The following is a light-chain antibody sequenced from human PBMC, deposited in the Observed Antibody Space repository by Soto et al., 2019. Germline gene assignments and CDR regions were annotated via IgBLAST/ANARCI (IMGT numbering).Light chain of an antibody. Sequence: DIQITQSPSTLSASVGDRVTIACRASQSMSSWLAWYQQKPGKAPKLLIYDASSLESGVPSRFSGSGSGTEFTLTISSLQPDDFATYYCQQYNSYSRTFGQGAKVDI. J-gene: IGKJ1*01. V-gene: IGKV1-5*01. CDR3: QQYNSYSRT. CDR1: QSMSSW. CDR2: DAS.